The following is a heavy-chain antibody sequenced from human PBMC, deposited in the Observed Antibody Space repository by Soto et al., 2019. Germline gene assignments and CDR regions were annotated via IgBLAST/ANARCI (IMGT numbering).Heavy chain of an antibody. V-gene: IGHV3-53*01. D-gene: IGHD1-7*01. Sequence: GGSLRLSCAASGFTVSSNYMSWVRQAPGKGLEWVSVIYSGGSTYYADSVKGRFTISRDNSKNTLYLQMNSLRAEDTAVYYCARPLRLTGTWFEFDYWGQGTLVTVSS. CDR3: ARPLRLTGTWFEFDY. CDR2: IYSGGST. CDR1: GFTVSSNY. J-gene: IGHJ4*02.